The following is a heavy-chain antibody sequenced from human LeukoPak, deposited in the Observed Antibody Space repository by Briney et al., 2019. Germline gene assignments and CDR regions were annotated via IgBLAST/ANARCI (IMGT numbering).Heavy chain of an antibody. CDR3: AREGVAGTIDY. D-gene: IGHD6-19*01. CDR1: GFTFSSYE. Sequence: PGGSLRLSCAASGFTFSSYEMNWVRQAPGKGLEWVSYISSSGSTIYYADSVKGRFTISRDNAKNSLYLQMNSLRAEDTAVYYCAREGVAGTIDYWGQGTLVPVSS. V-gene: IGHV3-48*03. CDR2: ISSSGSTI. J-gene: IGHJ4*02.